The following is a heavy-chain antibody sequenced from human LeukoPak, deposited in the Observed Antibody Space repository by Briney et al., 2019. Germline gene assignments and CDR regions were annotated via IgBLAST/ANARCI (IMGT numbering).Heavy chain of an antibody. V-gene: IGHV1-18*01. Sequence: ASVKVSCKASGYTFTSYGISWVRQAPGQGLEWMGWISAYNGNTNYAQKLQGRVTMTTDTSTSTAYMELRSLRSDDTAVYYCARVTVTTYYYHYSMDVWGKGTTVTVSS. CDR2: ISAYNGNT. CDR3: ARVTVTTYYYHYSMDV. D-gene: IGHD4-17*01. CDR1: GYTFTSYG. J-gene: IGHJ6*03.